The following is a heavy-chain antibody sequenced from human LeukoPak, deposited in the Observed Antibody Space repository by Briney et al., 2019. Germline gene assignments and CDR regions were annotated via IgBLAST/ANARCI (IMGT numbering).Heavy chain of an antibody. CDR2: FYHSGST. V-gene: IGHV4-59*01. Sequence: SETLSLTCTVSGGSISNYYWSWIRQPPGKGLEGIASFYHSGSTNYNPSYNPCLKSRLTISVDTSKNQFSLKLTSVTAADTAVYYCARGSYDSSGYYWAYYFDYWGQGTLVTVSS. D-gene: IGHD3-22*01. J-gene: IGHJ4*02. CDR3: ARGSYDSSGYYWAYYFDY. CDR1: GGSISNYY.